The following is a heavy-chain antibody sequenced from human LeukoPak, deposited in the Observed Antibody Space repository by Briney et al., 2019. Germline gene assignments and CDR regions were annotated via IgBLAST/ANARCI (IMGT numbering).Heavy chain of an antibody. CDR2: INHSGST. J-gene: IGHJ4*02. CDR3: ARDSGSYFDY. Sequence: SETLSLTCAVYGASFSGYYWSWIRQPPGKGLEWIGEINHSGSTNYNPSLKSRVTISVDTSKNQFSLKLSSVTAADTAVYYCARDSGSYFDYWGQGTLVTVSS. D-gene: IGHD1-26*01. CDR1: GASFSGYY. V-gene: IGHV4-34*01.